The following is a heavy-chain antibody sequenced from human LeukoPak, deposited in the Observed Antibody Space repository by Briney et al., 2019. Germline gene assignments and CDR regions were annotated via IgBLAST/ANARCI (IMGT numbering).Heavy chain of an antibody. Sequence: EASVKVSCKASGGTFSSYAISWVRQAPGQGLEWMGGIIPIFGTANYAQKFQGRVTITADESTSAAYMELSSLTSEDTAVYYCASAGVMGSRDFDLWGRGTLVTVSS. J-gene: IGHJ2*01. V-gene: IGHV1-69*13. CDR2: IIPIFGTA. CDR1: GGTFSSYA. CDR3: ASAGVMGSRDFDL. D-gene: IGHD1-26*01.